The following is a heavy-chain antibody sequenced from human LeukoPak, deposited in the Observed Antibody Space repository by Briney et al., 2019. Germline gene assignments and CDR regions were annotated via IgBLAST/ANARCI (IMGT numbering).Heavy chain of an antibody. CDR1: GGSISDDY. CDR2: AYYSGHT. V-gene: IGHV4-59*08. J-gene: IGHJ4*02. D-gene: IGHD2-15*01. CDR3: ARHPFATPFDY. Sequence: SETLSLTCTVSGGSISDDYWSWIRQPPGKGLEWIGYAYYSGHTNYNSSLKSRVTMSLDTSKSQFSLRLSSVTAADTAVYFCARHPFATPFDYWGPGTLVTVSS.